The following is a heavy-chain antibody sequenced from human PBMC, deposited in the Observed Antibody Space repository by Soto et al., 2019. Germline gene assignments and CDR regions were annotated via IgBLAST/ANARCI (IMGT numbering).Heavy chain of an antibody. D-gene: IGHD3-10*01. J-gene: IGHJ6*03. CDR3: ARLKTYYYGSGTDYYYYYMDV. CDR1: GYTFTSYG. V-gene: IGHV1-18*01. Sequence: ASVKVSCKASGYTFTSYGISWVRQAPGQGLEWMGWISAYSGNTNYAQKLQGRVTMTTDTSTSTAYMELRSLRSDDTAVYYCARLKTYYYGSGTDYYYYYMDVWGKGTTVTVSS. CDR2: ISAYSGNT.